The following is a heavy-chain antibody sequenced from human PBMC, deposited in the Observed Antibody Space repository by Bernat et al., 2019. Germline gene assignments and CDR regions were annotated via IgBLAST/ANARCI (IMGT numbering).Heavy chain of an antibody. CDR1: GGSFSGYY. Sequence: QVQLQQWGAGLLKPSETLSLTCAVYGGSFSGYYWSWIRQPPGKGLEWIGEINHSGSTNYNPSLKSRVTISVDTSKNQFSLKLSSVTAADTAVYYCATIDDTVSNDAFDIWGQGTIVTVSS. J-gene: IGHJ3*02. D-gene: IGHD4-17*01. CDR3: ATIDDTVSNDAFDI. CDR2: INHSGST. V-gene: IGHV4-34*01.